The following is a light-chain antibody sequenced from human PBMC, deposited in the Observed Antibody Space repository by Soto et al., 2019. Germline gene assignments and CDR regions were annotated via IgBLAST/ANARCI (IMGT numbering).Light chain of an antibody. CDR1: QGIRND. V-gene: IGKV1-6*01. CDR2: AAS. Sequence: AIQMTQSPSSLSASVGDRVTITCRASQGIRNDLGWYQQKPGKAPKLLIYAASSLQSGVPSRFSGSGSGADFTLTFSSLQPEDFATYYCLQDYNYPWTFGQGTKVEIK. J-gene: IGKJ1*01. CDR3: LQDYNYPWT.